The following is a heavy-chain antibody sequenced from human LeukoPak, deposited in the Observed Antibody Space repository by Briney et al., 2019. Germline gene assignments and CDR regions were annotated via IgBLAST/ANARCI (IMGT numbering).Heavy chain of an antibody. CDR1: GFTFSDFW. CDR3: AKTGDRDY. J-gene: IGHJ4*02. CDR2: IKEDGSEK. D-gene: IGHD7-27*01. V-gene: IGHV3-7*03. Sequence: PGGSLRLSCAVAGFTFSDFWMSWVRQAPGKGLEWVANIKEDGSEKYYVDSVKGRFTISRDNAENSLYLQMNSLRGEDTAIYYCAKTGDRDYWGRGTLVTVSS.